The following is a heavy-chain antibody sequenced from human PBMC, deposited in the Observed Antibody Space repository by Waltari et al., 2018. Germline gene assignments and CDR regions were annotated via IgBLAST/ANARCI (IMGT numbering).Heavy chain of an antibody. J-gene: IGHJ4*02. CDR1: GGTFSSYA. V-gene: IGHV1-69*12. D-gene: IGHD6-13*01. Sequence: QVQLVQSGAEVKKPGSSVKVSCKASGGTFSSYAISWVRKAPGKGLEWMGGIIPIFGTANYAQKFQGRVTITADESTSTAYMELSSLRSEDTAVYYCARLGGRLRDDSIAAAGVDYWGQGTLVTVSS. CDR3: ARLGGRLRDDSIAAAGVDY. CDR2: IIPIFGTA.